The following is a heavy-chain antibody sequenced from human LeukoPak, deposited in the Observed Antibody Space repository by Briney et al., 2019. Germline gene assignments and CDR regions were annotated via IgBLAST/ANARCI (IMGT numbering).Heavy chain of an antibody. CDR1: GGTFSSYA. CDR3: ARDSAIFGVVSRSSEFDY. Sequence: SVTVSCEASGGTFSSYAISWVRQAPGQGLEWMGGIIPIFGTANYAQKFQGRVTITADESTRTAYMELGRLRREDTAVYYCARDSAIFGVVSRSSEFDYWGQGTLVTVSS. CDR2: IIPIFGTA. D-gene: IGHD3-3*01. V-gene: IGHV1-69*01. J-gene: IGHJ4*02.